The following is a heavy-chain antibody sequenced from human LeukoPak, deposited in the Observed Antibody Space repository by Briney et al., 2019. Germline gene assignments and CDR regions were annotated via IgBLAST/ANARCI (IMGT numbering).Heavy chain of an antibody. V-gene: IGHV4-59*01. D-gene: IGHD4-23*01. CDR2: IYYTGGST. CDR1: GGSITIYH. Sequence: SETLSLTCTVSGGSITIYHWSWIRQPPGKGLEWIGYIYYTGGSTNYNPSLQSRVSMSLDTSKNQFSLRLSSVTAGDTAVYYCARQHGGNYLDFWGQGTLVTVSS. CDR3: ARQHGGNYLDF. J-gene: IGHJ4*02.